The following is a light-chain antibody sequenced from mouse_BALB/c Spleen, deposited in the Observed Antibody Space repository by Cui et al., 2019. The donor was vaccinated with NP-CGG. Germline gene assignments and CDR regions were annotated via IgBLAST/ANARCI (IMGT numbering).Light chain of an antibody. CDR2: GTN. Sequence: HAVVSPESALTTSPGETVTLTCRSSIGAVTTSNYANWVQEKPDHLFTGLIGGTNNRAPGVPARFSGSLIGDKAALTITGAQTEDEAIYFCVLWYSNHWVFGGGTKLTVL. CDR3: VLWYSNHWV. CDR1: IGAVTTSNY. V-gene: IGLV1*01. J-gene: IGLJ1*01.